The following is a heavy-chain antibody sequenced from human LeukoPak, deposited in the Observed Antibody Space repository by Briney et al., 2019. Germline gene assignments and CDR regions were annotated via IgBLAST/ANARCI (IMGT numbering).Heavy chain of an antibody. J-gene: IGHJ4*02. Sequence: PSETLSLTCTVSGGSISSSSYYWGWIRQPPGKGLEWIGSIYYSGSTYYNPSLKSRVTISVDTSKNQFSLKLSSVTAADTAVYYCARLAVSSSGYRISHFDYWGQGTLVTVSS. CDR3: ARLAVSSSGYRISHFDY. CDR2: IYYSGST. V-gene: IGHV4-39*01. CDR1: GGSISSSSYY. D-gene: IGHD3-22*01.